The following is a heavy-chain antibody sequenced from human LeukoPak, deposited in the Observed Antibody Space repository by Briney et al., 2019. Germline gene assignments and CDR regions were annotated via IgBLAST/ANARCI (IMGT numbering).Heavy chain of an antibody. J-gene: IGHJ4*02. CDR2: ISYDGSKK. V-gene: IGHV3-30*04. Sequence: GGSLRLSCAASGFTLSSYAMHWVRQAPGKGLEWMAIISYDGSKKYYADSVKGRFTISRDNSKNTLYLQINSLRAEDTAVYYCARSAAAGRIVATFGYWGQGTLVIVSS. CDR1: GFTLSSYA. D-gene: IGHD5-12*01. CDR3: ARSAAAGRIVATFGY.